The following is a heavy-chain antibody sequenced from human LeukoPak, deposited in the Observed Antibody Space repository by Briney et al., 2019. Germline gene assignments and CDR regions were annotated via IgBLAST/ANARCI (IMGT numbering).Heavy chain of an antibody. D-gene: IGHD3-22*01. Sequence: SSETLSLTCTVSGGSISSYYWSWIRQPAGKGLEWIGRIYTSGSTNYNPSLKSRVTISGDTSKNQFSLRLSSVTAADTAVYYCARASYSYDINGWVPFDYWGQGTLVTVSS. J-gene: IGHJ4*02. CDR3: ARASYSYDINGWVPFDY. CDR1: GGSISSYY. CDR2: IYTSGST. V-gene: IGHV4-4*07.